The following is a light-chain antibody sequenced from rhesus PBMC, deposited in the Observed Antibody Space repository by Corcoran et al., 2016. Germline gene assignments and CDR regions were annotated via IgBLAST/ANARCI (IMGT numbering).Light chain of an antibody. V-gene: IGKV1-33*02. CDR3: PHYYTTPWT. CDR2: EAT. Sequence: DIQMTQSPSSLSASVGDRVTITCRASQDITNDLAWYQQKPGETPKLLIYEATSLQSGIPSRFSGIGSGTDFTLTISGLQSEDFATYYCPHYYTTPWTFGQGTKVDIK. CDR1: QDITND. J-gene: IGKJ1*01.